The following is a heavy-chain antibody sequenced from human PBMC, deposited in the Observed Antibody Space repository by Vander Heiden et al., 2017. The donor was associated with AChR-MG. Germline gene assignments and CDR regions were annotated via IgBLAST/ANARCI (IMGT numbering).Heavy chain of an antibody. J-gene: IGHJ6*02. V-gene: IGHV3-30*18. CDR1: GFTFSTYG. Sequence: QVQLVESGGGVVQLGGSWRRPWAASGFTFSTYGMHWVRQAPGKGLEWVAVISYDGSNKYYADSVKGRFTISRDNSKNTLYLQMNSLGAEDTAVYYCAKDLPRRSYYYYGMDVWGQGTTVTVSS. CDR3: AKDLPRRSYYYYGMDV. CDR2: ISYDGSNK.